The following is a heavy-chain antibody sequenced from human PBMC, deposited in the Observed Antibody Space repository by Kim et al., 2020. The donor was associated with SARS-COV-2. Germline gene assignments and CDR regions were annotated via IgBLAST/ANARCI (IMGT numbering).Heavy chain of an antibody. D-gene: IGHD6-19*01. CDR3: ARHGGSGWSVDY. J-gene: IGHJ4*02. V-gene: IGHV4-39*01. Sequence: NPSTKSRVSISVDTSKNQFSLKLSSVTAADTAVYYCARHGGSGWSVDYWGQGTLVTVSS.